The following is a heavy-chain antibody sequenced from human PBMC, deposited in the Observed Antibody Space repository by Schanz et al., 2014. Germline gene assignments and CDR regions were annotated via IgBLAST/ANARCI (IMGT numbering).Heavy chain of an antibody. V-gene: IGHV3-48*01. D-gene: IGHD3-22*01. CDR1: GITFSGYS. CDR3: ARDYESALSSPRHDAFDV. J-gene: IGHJ3*01. Sequence: EVQLVESGGGLAQPGGSLRLSCAASGITFSGYSMNWVRQAPGKGLEWVSYISGSSSTKYYADSVKGRFTISRDNGKNSLYRQINSVRAEDPAVYFCARDYESALSSPRHDAFDVWGQGTVVTVSS. CDR2: ISGSSSTK.